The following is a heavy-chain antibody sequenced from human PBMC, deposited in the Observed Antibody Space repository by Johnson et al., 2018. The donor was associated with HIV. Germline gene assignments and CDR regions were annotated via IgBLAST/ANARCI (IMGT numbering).Heavy chain of an antibody. CDR1: GFTFSSYA. CDR2: ISYDGSNK. V-gene: IGHV3-30*04. CDR3: ASSSVVDDAFDI. Sequence: QVQLLESGGGVVQPGRSLRLSCAASGFTFSSYAMHWVRQAPGKGLEWVAVISYDGSNKYYADSVKGRFTISRDNSKNTLYLQMNSLRAEDTAVYYCASSSVVDDAFDIWGQGTMVTVSS. D-gene: IGHD2-15*01. J-gene: IGHJ3*02.